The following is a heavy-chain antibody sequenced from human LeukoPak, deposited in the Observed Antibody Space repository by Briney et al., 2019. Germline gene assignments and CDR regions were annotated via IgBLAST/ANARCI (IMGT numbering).Heavy chain of an antibody. V-gene: IGHV3-21*01. CDR3: ARDRDYYDSSGGMNALDM. D-gene: IGHD3-22*01. J-gene: IGHJ3*02. CDR1: TFTFSTYS. CDR2: ISSSSDYI. Sequence: GGSLRLSCAASTFTFSTYSMNWVRQAPGKGLEWVPSISSSSDYIYYADSVKGRFTISRDNAKNSLYLQLNSLRAEDTAVYYCARDRDYYDSSGGMNALDMWGQGTLVTVSS.